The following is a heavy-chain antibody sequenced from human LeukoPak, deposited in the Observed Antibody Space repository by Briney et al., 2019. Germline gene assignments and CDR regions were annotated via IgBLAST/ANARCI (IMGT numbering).Heavy chain of an antibody. J-gene: IGHJ4*02. CDR3: ASLEYSSSSAGDY. D-gene: IGHD6-6*01. CDR2: IYASGST. V-gene: IGHV4-4*07. CDR1: GASITSYY. Sequence: SETLSLTCTVSGASITSYYWSWIRQPAGKGLEWIGRIYASGSTTYNPSLKSRVTMAVDTSKTQFSLKLSSVTAADTAVYYCASLEYSSSSAGDYWGQGTLVTVSS.